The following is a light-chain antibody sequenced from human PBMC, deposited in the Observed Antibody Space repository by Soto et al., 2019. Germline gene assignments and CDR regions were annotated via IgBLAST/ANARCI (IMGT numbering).Light chain of an antibody. CDR2: GAS. Sequence: EIVLTQSPGTLSLSPGERATLSCRASQSVSSSYLAWYQQKPGQAPRLLIYGASGRGTGIPDSFSGSGSGTDFTLTISRLEPENFAVYYCQQYPGYTFGQGTKLEIK. CDR1: QSVSSSY. CDR3: QQYPGYT. V-gene: IGKV3-20*01. J-gene: IGKJ2*01.